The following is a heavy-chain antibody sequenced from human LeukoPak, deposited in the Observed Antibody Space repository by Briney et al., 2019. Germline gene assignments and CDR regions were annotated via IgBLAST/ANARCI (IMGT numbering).Heavy chain of an antibody. D-gene: IGHD3-22*01. CDR2: IKSKTDGGTT. CDR1: GFTFSNAW. J-gene: IGHJ4*02. CDR3: TTDPVIVVVSPN. Sequence: GGSLRLSCAASGFTFSNAWMSWVRQAPGKGLEWVGRIKSKTDGGTTDYAAPVKGRFTISRDDSKNTLYLQMNSLKTEDTAVYYWTTDPVIVVVSPNWGQGTLVTVSS. V-gene: IGHV3-15*01.